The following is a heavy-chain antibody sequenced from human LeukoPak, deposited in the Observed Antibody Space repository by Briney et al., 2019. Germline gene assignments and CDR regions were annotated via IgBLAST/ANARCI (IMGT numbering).Heavy chain of an antibody. Sequence: GGSLRLSCAASGFTFSSYSMNWVRQALGKGLEWVSSISSSSSYIYYADSVKGRFTISRDNAKNSLYLQMNSLRAEDTAVYYCARAYGIAAAGTYDPWGQGTLVTVSS. CDR3: ARAYGIAAAGTYDP. CDR2: ISSSSSYI. V-gene: IGHV3-21*01. J-gene: IGHJ5*02. D-gene: IGHD6-13*01. CDR1: GFTFSSYS.